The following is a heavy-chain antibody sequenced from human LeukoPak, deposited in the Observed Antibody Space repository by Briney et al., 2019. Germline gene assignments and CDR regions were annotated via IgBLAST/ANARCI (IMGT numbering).Heavy chain of an antibody. Sequence: GGSLRLSCAASGFTFSSYAMSWVRQAPGKGLEWVSAISGSGGSTYYADSVKGRFTISRDNSKNTLYLQMNSLRAEDTAVYYCANVLWFGELLGGRFDYWGQGTLVTVSS. CDR2: ISGSGGST. CDR3: ANVLWFGELLGGRFDY. D-gene: IGHD3-10*01. CDR1: GFTFSSYA. V-gene: IGHV3-23*01. J-gene: IGHJ4*02.